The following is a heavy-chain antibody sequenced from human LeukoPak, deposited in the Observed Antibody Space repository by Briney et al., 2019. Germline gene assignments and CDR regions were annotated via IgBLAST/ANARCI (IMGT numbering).Heavy chain of an antibody. CDR3: ARISGFAESPDY. Sequence: PSETLSLTCTVSGGSVSSSSYYWGRIRQPPGKGLVWIGSHYYTGSTYYNPSRKSRVTIPVDRSNNQFSLKLNYVTVADTAVYYCARISGFAESPDYWGQGALVTASS. D-gene: IGHD3-10*01. J-gene: IGHJ4*02. V-gene: IGHV4-39*01. CDR2: HYYTGST. CDR1: GGSVSSSSYY.